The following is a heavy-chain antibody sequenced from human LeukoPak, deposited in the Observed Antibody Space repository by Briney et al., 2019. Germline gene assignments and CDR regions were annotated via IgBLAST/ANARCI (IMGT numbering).Heavy chain of an antibody. Sequence: PSETLSLTCTVSGGSISSSSYYWGWIRQPPGKGLEWIGSIYYSGSTYYNPSLKSRVTISVDTSENQFSLKLSSVTAADTAVYYCARLLSIAVAGTWGQGTLVTVSS. J-gene: IGHJ4*02. CDR3: ARLLSIAVAGT. CDR1: GGSISSSSYY. D-gene: IGHD6-19*01. CDR2: IYYSGST. V-gene: IGHV4-39*01.